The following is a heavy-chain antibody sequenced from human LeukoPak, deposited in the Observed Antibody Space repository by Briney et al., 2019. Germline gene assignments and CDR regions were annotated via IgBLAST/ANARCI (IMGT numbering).Heavy chain of an antibody. CDR3: AGYGDYGAYYYYYMDV. CDR1: GGSISSYY. V-gene: IGHV4-59*01. D-gene: IGHD4-17*01. CDR2: IYYSGST. Sequence: SETLSLTCTVSGGSISSYYWSWIRQPAGKGLEWIGYIYYSGSTNYNPSPKSRVTISVDTSKNQFSLKLSSVTAADTAVYYCAGYGDYGAYYYYYMDVWGKGTTVTVSS. J-gene: IGHJ6*03.